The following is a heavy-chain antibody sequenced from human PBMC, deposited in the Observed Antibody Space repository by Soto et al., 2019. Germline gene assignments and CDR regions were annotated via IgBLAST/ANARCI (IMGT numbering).Heavy chain of an antibody. CDR1: GYTFTGYY. CDR2: INPNSGGT. Sequence: GASVKVSCKASGYTFTGYYMHWVRQAPGQGLEWMGWINPNSGGTNYAQKFQGRVTMTRDTSISTAYMELSRLRSDDTAVYYCVRLIGGVTAAILGWLDPWGQGTLVTVSS. V-gene: IGHV1-2*02. CDR3: VRLIGGVTAAILGWLDP. D-gene: IGHD2-2*02. J-gene: IGHJ5*02.